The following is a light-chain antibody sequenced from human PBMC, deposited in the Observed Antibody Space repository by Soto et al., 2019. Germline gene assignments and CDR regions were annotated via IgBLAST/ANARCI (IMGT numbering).Light chain of an antibody. CDR2: EVS. J-gene: IGLJ1*01. CDR3: NSYTGSGIV. CDR1: SSDVGGYNY. Sequence: QSALTQPASVSLSPGQSITISCTGTSSDVGGYNYVSWYQHHPGKAPKLMIYEVSNRPSGVSYRFSGSKSGNTASLTISGLQAEDEADYYCNSYTGSGIVFGTGTKVTVL. V-gene: IGLV2-14*01.